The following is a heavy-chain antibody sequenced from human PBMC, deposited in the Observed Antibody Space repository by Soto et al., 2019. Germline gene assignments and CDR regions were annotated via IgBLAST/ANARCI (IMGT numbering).Heavy chain of an antibody. V-gene: IGHV1-2*02. CDR1: GYTFTVYY. CDR2: INPNSGGT. CDR3: AREGLSADYYYYGMDV. Sequence: ASVKVSCKASGYTFTVYYMHCVLQSPLQWLEWMGWINPNSGGTNYAQKFQGRVTMTRDTSISTAYMELSRLRSDDTAVYYCAREGLSADYYYYGMDVWGQGTTVTVSS. D-gene: IGHD2-15*01. J-gene: IGHJ6*02.